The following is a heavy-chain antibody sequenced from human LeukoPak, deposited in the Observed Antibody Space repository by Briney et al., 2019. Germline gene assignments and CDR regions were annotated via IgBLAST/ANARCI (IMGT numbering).Heavy chain of an antibody. CDR1: GFTFSSYA. D-gene: IGHD6-6*01. Sequence: GGSLRLSCAASGFTFSSYALSWVRQAPGKGLEWVSAISGSGGSTYYADSVKGRFTISRDNSKNTLYLQMNSLRAEDTAVYYCAKGFRYSSSSYFDYWGQGTLVTVSS. J-gene: IGHJ4*02. CDR2: ISGSGGST. V-gene: IGHV3-23*01. CDR3: AKGFRYSSSSYFDY.